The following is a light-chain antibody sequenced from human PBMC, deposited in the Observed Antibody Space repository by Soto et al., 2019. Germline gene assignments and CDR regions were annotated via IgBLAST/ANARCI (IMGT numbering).Light chain of an antibody. J-gene: IGKJ1*01. Sequence: IQMTQSPSTLSSSVGDRITITCRASQSVSRRLAWYQQKPGKAPKLLIYDASSLESGVPSRFSGSGSGTEVTLTISSLKTDDGATYDCQQYKSNSRTFGQGTKVDI. CDR1: QSVSRR. CDR2: DAS. CDR3: QQYKSNSRT. V-gene: IGKV1-5*01.